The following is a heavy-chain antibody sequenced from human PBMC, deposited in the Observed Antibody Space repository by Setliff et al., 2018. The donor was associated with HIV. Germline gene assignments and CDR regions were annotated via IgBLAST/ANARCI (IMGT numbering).Heavy chain of an antibody. J-gene: IGHJ4*02. CDR3: ARVMGNYYDSSGYYADY. V-gene: IGHV4-39*07. CDR1: GGSISSSSYY. CDR2: IYYSGST. Sequence: ETLSLTCTVSGGSISSSSYYWGWIRQPPGKGLEWIGSIYYSGSTYYNPSLKSRVTISVDTSKNQFSLKLSSVTAADTAVYYCARVMGNYYDSSGYYADYWGQGTLVTVSS. D-gene: IGHD3-22*01.